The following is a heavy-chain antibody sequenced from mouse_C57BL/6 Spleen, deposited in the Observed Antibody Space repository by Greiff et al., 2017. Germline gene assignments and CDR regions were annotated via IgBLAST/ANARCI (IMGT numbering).Heavy chain of an antibody. CDR3: ARPYYYGSRYYAMDY. D-gene: IGHD1-1*01. J-gene: IGHJ4*01. CDR1: GYTFTSYW. V-gene: IGHV1-52*01. Sequence: QVQLQQPGAELVRPGSSVKLSCKASGYTFTSYWMHWVKQRPIQGLEWIGNIDPSDSETHYNQKFKDKATLTVDKSSSTAYMQLSSLTSEDSAVYYCARPYYYGSRYYAMDYWGQGTSVTVSS. CDR2: IDPSDSET.